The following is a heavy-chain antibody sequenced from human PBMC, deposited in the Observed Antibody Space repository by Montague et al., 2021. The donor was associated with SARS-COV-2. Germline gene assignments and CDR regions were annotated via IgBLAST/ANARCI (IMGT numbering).Heavy chain of an antibody. CDR2: MNLSGST. CDR1: GVSISGYY. J-gene: IGHJ6*02. D-gene: IGHD3-10*01. V-gene: IGHV4-34*01. CDR3: VRVRCYGSGTSLGMDV. Sequence: SETLSLTCAVYGVSISGYYWSWIRLPPGKGLERIGEMNLSGSTNYNPSLKSRITISVDTSKNQISLKLSSVTAADSAVYYCVRVRCYGSGTSLGMDVWGQGTTVTGS.